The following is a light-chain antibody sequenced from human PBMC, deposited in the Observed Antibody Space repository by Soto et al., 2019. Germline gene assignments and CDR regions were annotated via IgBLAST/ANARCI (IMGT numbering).Light chain of an antibody. Sequence: DIQMTQSPSSLSSSVWDRVTITCRAGQDISNYLDWYQQNPGQAPKLLISAASSLHSGVPSRFSGSGSGTVFTLTISSLQPEDFATYYCQQSYSTPYTFGQGAKVDI. CDR3: QQSYSTPYT. CDR2: AAS. V-gene: IGKV1-39*01. J-gene: IGKJ2*01. CDR1: QDISNY.